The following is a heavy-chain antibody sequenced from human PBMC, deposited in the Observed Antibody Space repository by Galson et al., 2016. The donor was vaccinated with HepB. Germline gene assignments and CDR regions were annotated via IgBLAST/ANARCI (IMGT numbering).Heavy chain of an antibody. CDR3: ARLAAGTMSGDY. D-gene: IGHD6-25*01. V-gene: IGHV1-18*01. J-gene: IGHJ4*02. CDR2: ISPYNGNT. CDR1: GYSFTSYG. Sequence: SVKVSCKASGYSFTSYGFSWVRQAPGQGLEWMGWISPYNGNTNYAQKLQGRVAMTTETSTNTAYMELRSLRSDDTAVYFCARLAAGTMSGDYWGQGTLVTVSS.